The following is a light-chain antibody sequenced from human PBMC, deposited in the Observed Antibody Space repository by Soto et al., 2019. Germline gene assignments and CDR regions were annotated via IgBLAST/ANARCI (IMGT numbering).Light chain of an antibody. V-gene: IGKV1-5*03. CDR2: KAS. J-gene: IGKJ1*01. Sequence: DIQMPQSPSTLSASEGGRVTITCRASQSIDYWLAWYQQKPGKAPQLLIYKASTLESGVPSRFSGSGSGTEFTLTFSSLQPDDFATYYCQQYSSYSSGTFGQGTKVEIK. CDR3: QQYSSYSSGT. CDR1: QSIDYW.